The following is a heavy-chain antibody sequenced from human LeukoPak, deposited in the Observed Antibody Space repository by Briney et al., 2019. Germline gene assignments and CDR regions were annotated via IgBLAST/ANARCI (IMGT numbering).Heavy chain of an antibody. CDR3: ARAEDTAAACDI. CDR2: ISSSSSYI. J-gene: IGHJ6*02. CDR1: GFTFSSYS. V-gene: IGHV3-21*01. Sequence: PGGSLRLSCAASGFTFSSYSMNWVRQAPGKGLEWVSSISSSSSYIYYADSEKGRFTISRDNAKNSLYLQMNSLRAEDTAVYYCARAEDTAAACDIWGQGTTVTVSS. D-gene: IGHD6-25*01.